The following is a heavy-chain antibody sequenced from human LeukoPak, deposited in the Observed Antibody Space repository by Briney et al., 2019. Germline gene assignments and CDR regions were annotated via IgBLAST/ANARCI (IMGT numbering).Heavy chain of an antibody. D-gene: IGHD1-1*01. J-gene: IGHJ4*02. CDR2: INAYNGNT. Sequence: GASVKVSCKASGYTFTGYYIHWVRQAPGQGLEWMGWINAYNGNTNYAQKLQGRVTMTTETSTSTAYMELRSLRSDDTAVYYCARRQGTTLSFDYWGQGTLVTVSS. CDR3: ARRQGTTLSFDY. V-gene: IGHV1-18*04. CDR1: GYTFTGYY.